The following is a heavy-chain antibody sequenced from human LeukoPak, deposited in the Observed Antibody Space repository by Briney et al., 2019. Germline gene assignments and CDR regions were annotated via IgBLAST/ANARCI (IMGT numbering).Heavy chain of an antibody. D-gene: IGHD3-10*01. CDR3: ARGNYFDY. V-gene: IGHV3-21*01. Sequence: GGSLRLSCAASGFTFSSYSMHWVRQAPGKGLEWVSSISTTTYTYYADSVKGRFTISRDNAKNSLYLQMNSLRAEDTGVYYCARGNYFDYWGQGTLVSVSS. CDR1: GFTFSSYS. CDR2: ISTTTYT. J-gene: IGHJ4*02.